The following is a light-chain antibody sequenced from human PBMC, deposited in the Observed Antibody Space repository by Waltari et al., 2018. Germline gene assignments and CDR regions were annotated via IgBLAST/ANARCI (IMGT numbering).Light chain of an antibody. J-gene: IGLJ2*01. Sequence: QSVLTQSPSMSETPGQRVIISCSGSSSNIGNNYVYWYQHFPGMAPKLVMFKNSPRPSGVPDRFSGSSYGTSAALAISGLRSEDEADYYCATWDDSLSGVVFGGGTRLTVL. CDR3: ATWDDSLSGVV. V-gene: IGLV1-47*01. CDR1: SSNIGNNY. CDR2: KNS.